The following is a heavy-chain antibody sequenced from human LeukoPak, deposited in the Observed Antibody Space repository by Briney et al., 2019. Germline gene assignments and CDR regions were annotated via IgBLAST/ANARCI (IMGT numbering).Heavy chain of an antibody. J-gene: IGHJ1*01. V-gene: IGHV3-7*01. CDR3: ARDRLLYYYDSGPTGHFQH. D-gene: IGHD3-22*01. CDR1: GFTFSSYW. Sequence: GGSLRLSCAASGFTFSSYWMSWVRQAPGKGLKWGANIKQDGSEKYYVDSVKGRFTISRDNAKNSLYLQMSSLRADDTAVYYCARDRLLYYYDSGPTGHFQHWGQGTLVTV. CDR2: IKQDGSEK.